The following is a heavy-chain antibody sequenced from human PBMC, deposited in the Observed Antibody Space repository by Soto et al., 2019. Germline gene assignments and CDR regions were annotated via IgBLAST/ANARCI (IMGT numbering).Heavy chain of an antibody. Sequence: QVQLVQSGAEVKKPGASVKVSCKASGYTFTSYGISWVRQAPGQGLEWMGWISAYNGNTNYAQKLQGRATMTTDTAPSTAYLGLRTLTSADTAVYYWGRVRRYSSGRSCYVFDYWGQGTLVTVSS. D-gene: IGHD2-15*01. V-gene: IGHV1-18*01. J-gene: IGHJ4*02. CDR1: GYTFTSYG. CDR3: GRVRRYSSGRSCYVFDY. CDR2: ISAYNGNT.